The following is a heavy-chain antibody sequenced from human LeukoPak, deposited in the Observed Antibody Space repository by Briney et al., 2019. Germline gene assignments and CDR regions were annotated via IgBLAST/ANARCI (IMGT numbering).Heavy chain of an antibody. CDR2: ISGSADIT. CDR1: GFTFSSYA. Sequence: EGSLRLSCAASGFTFSSYAMNWVRQAPGKGLEWVSAISGSADITYYADSVKGRFTIPRDNSKNTLYLQMNSLRAEDTAVYYCARGLFRGSYRSFDYWGQGTLVTVSS. CDR3: ARGLFRGSYRSFDY. J-gene: IGHJ4*02. D-gene: IGHD3-16*02. V-gene: IGHV3-23*01.